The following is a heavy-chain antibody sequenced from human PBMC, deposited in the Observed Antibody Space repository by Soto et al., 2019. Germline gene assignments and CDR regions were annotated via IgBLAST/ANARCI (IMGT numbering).Heavy chain of an antibody. CDR1: GYTFTSYY. Sequence: ASVKVSCKASGYTFTSYYMHWVRQAPGQGLEWMGIINPIGGSTSYAQKFQGRVTMTRDTSTSTVYMELSSLRSEDTAVYYCASRIVRIAAAGRSVAFDISGQGTMVTVSS. CDR2: INPIGGST. J-gene: IGHJ3*02. V-gene: IGHV1-46*01. CDR3: ASRIVRIAAAGRSVAFDI. D-gene: IGHD6-13*01.